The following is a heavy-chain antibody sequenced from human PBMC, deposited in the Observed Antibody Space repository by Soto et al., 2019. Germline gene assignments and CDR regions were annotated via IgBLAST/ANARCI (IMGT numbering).Heavy chain of an antibody. CDR2: IRSNGGDP. V-gene: IGHV1-2*02. CDR1: GFTFTGYY. Sequence: QVQLVQSGAEVREAGASVKVSCKASGFTFTGYYIHWVRQAPGQGLEWRGWIRSNGGDPKYSQKFQDRVTMTRDTSMNTVYMELSRLRSDDTAVYYCARDERSYGEPPFDYWGQGTLVTVSS. J-gene: IGHJ4*02. CDR3: ARDERSYGEPPFDY. D-gene: IGHD3-16*01.